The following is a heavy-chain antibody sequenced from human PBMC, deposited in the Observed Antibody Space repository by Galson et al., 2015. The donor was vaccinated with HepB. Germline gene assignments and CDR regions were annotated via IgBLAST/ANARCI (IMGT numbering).Heavy chain of an antibody. V-gene: IGHV6-1*01. CDR3: ARDAHDYCDYGVACDI. CDR1: GDSVSSHSAA. Sequence: CAISGDSVSSHSAAWNWIGQSPSRGLEWLGRTYYRSKWYNDYAVSVKSRITINPDTSKNQFSLQLNSVTPEDTAVYYCARDAHDYCDYGVACDIWGQVTMGTASS. J-gene: IGHJ3*02. D-gene: IGHD4-17*01. CDR2: TYYRSKWYN.